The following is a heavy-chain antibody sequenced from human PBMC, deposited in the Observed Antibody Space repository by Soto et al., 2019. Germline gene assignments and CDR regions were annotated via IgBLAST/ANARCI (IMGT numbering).Heavy chain of an antibody. J-gene: IGHJ4*02. V-gene: IGHV3-33*01. D-gene: IGHD6-6*01. CDR3: ARDSSRDGSSSSQGLDY. CDR1: GFTFSSYG. CDR2: IWYDGSNK. Sequence: PGGSLRLSCAASGFTFSSYGMHWVRQAPGKGLEWVAVIWYDGSNKYYADSVKGRFTISRDNSKNTLYLQMNSLRAEDTAVYYCARDSSRDGSSSSQGLDYWGQGTLVTVSS.